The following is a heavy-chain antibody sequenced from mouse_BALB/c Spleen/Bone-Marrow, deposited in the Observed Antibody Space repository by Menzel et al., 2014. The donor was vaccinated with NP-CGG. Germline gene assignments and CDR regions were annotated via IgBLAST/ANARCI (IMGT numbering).Heavy chain of an antibody. J-gene: IGHJ1*01. CDR2: IDPANGNT. Sequence: EVQLQQSGAELVKPGASVKLSCTASGFNIKDTYMHWVKQRPEQGLEWIGRIDPANGNTKYDPKFQGKATITADTSSNHAYLQVSGLTSEDTGVYYCANYRYGWFFDGWGAGTTVTVSS. D-gene: IGHD2-14*01. CDR3: ANYRYGWFFDG. CDR1: GFNIKDTY. V-gene: IGHV14-3*02.